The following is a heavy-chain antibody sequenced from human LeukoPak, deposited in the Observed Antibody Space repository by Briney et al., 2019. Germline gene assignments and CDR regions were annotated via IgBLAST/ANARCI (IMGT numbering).Heavy chain of an antibody. D-gene: IGHD3-22*01. V-gene: IGHV4-59*01. CDR3: AGGGDSGGYYYPMFNY. CDR1: GGSISNYY. Sequence: SETLSLTCTVSGGSISNYYWSWIRQPPGKGLEWIGYIYYTGSTSYNLSLKSRVTISVDTSKNQFSLKLSSLTAADTAVYYCAGGGDSGGYYYPMFNYWGQGTLVTVSS. J-gene: IGHJ4*02. CDR2: IYYTGST.